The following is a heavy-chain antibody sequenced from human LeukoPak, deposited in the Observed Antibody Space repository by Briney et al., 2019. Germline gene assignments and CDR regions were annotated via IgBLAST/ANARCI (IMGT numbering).Heavy chain of an antibody. CDR1: GFTFSSYS. V-gene: IGHV3-21*04. D-gene: IGHD3-22*01. CDR2: ISSSSSYI. CDR3: ARVPRDYDSSGYYDY. J-gene: IGHJ4*02. Sequence: GGSLRLSCAASGFTFSSYSMNWVRQAPGKGLEWVSSISSSSSYIYYADSVKGRFTISRDNAKNSLYLQMNSLRAEDTAVYYCARVPRDYDSSGYYDYWGQGTLVTVSS.